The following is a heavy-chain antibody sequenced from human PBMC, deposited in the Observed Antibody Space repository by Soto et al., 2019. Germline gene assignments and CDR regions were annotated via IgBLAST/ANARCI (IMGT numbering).Heavy chain of an antibody. CDR1: GFAFSDHT. CDR2: IGNTLDTI. D-gene: IGHD2-15*01. J-gene: IGHJ6*02. CDR3: GTGDCSGGSCYGIDV. Sequence: GYRTRSGAASGFAFSDHTMNWVRQGPGYGLEWVAYIGNTLDTIYYAHSVKGRFIISRDDAMKAVFLHMSSLRDDDTAVYYCGTGDCSGGSCYGIDVWCRGT. V-gene: IGHV3-48*02.